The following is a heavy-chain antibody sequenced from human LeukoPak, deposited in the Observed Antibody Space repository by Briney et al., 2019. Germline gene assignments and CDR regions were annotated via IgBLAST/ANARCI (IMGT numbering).Heavy chain of an antibody. CDR2: MNPNSGNT. Sequence: ASVKVACKASGYTFTSYDINWVRQATGQGLEWMGWMNPNSGNTGYAQKFQGRVTMTRNTSISTAYMELSSLRSEDTAVYYCARMDCSSTPWVDYYYGMDVWGQGTTVTVSS. J-gene: IGHJ6*02. CDR3: ARMDCSSTPWVDYYYGMDV. V-gene: IGHV1-8*01. CDR1: GYTFTSYD. D-gene: IGHD2-2*01.